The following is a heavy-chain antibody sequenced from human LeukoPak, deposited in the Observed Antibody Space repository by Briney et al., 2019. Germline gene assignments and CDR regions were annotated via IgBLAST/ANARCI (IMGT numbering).Heavy chain of an antibody. J-gene: IGHJ4*02. D-gene: IGHD1-26*01. Sequence: GGSLRLSCAASGFTFSNAWMSWVRQAPGKGLEWVGRIKSKTDGGTTDYAAPVKGRFTISRDNSKNTLYLQMNTLRADDTAVYYCVRVGRELGYYHDSWGQGTLVTVSS. CDR1: GFTFSNAW. V-gene: IGHV3-15*01. CDR3: VRVGRELGYYHDS. CDR2: IKSKTDGGTT.